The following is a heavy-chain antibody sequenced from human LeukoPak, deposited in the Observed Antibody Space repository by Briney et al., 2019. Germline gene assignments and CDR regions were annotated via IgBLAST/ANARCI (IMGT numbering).Heavy chain of an antibody. CDR2: ISSSSSYI. CDR3: ARAIAAAGFDY. J-gene: IGHJ4*02. Sequence: PGGSLRLSCAASGFTFSSYSMNWVRQAPGKGLEWVSSISSSSSYIYYADSVKGRFTISRDHAKNSLYLQINSLRAEDTAVYYCARAIAAAGFDYWGEGTLVTASS. V-gene: IGHV3-21*01. D-gene: IGHD6-13*01. CDR1: GFTFSSYS.